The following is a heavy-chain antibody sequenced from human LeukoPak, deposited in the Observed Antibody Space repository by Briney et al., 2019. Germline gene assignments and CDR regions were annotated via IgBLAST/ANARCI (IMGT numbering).Heavy chain of an antibody. CDR2: ISGSGGST. Sequence: GGSLRLSCAASGFTFSSYSMNWVRQAPGKGLEWVSAISGSGGSTYYADSVKGRFTISRDNSKNTLYLQVNSLRAEDTAVYYCAKDYRRLLWFGELDYWGQGTLVTVSS. D-gene: IGHD3-10*01. CDR1: GFTFSSYS. V-gene: IGHV3-23*01. CDR3: AKDYRRLLWFGELDY. J-gene: IGHJ4*02.